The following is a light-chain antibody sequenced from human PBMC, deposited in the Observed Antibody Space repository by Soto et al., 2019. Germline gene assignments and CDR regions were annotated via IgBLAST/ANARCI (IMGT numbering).Light chain of an antibody. CDR3: QQYNKWPLT. CDR2: GAS. CDR1: QSVSSN. V-gene: IGKV3-15*01. J-gene: IGKJ1*01. Sequence: EIVMTQSPATVSVSPGERVTLSCRASQSVSSNLAWYRQKPGQAPRLLVYGASTRATGVPARFSGSGSGTEFTLTISSLGSEDFAVYYCQQYNKWPLTFGQGTKVDIK.